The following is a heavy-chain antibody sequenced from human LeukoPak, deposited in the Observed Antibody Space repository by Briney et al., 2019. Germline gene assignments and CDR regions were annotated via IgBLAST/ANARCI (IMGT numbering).Heavy chain of an antibody. J-gene: IGHJ4*02. Sequence: QPGVSLRLSCAASGFTFSGSAMHWVRQASRKGLEWVGRIRSKANSYATAYAASVKGRFTISRDDSKNTAYLQMNSLKTEDTAVYYCTRRASSWSADIDYWGQGTLVTVSS. CDR2: IRSKANSYAT. V-gene: IGHV3-73*01. CDR1: GFTFSGSA. D-gene: IGHD6-13*01. CDR3: TRRASSWSADIDY.